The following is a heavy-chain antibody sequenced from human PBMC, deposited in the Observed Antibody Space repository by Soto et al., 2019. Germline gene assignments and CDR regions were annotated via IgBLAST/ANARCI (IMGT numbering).Heavy chain of an antibody. J-gene: IGHJ3*01. V-gene: IGHV4-34*01. Sequence: ESPSLSCGGSDVAFSGYYWSWNRQTPGQGVEWWGESNLSGSTRFSPSLKSRVTLSIDTSKDQFTLRLSSVTAAHTAVYYCVRDTGGLRLGEASLYGCRDSFDFW. CDR1: DVAFSGYY. D-gene: IGHD3-16*02. CDR3: VRDTGGLRLGEASLYGCRDSFDF. CDR2: SNLSGST.